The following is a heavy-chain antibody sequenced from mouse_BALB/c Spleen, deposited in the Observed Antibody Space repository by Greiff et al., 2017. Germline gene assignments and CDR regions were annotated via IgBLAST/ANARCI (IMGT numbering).Heavy chain of an antibody. CDR3: ALDMITTEGFAY. CDR2: IYPANGNT. CDR1: GFNIKDTY. Sequence: EVQLVESGAELVKPGASVKLSCTASGFNIKDTYMHWVKQRPEHGLEWIGRIYPANGNTKYDPKFQGKATITADTSSNTAYLQLSSLTSEDTAVYYCALDMITTEGFAYWGQGTLVTVSA. J-gene: IGHJ3*01. D-gene: IGHD2-4*01. V-gene: IGHV14-3*02.